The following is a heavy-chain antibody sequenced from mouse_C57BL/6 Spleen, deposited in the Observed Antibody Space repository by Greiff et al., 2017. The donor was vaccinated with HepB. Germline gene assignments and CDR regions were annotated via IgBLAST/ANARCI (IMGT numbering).Heavy chain of an antibody. Sequence: VQLQQSGPELVKPGASVKISCKASGYTFTDYYMNWVKQSHGKSLEWIGDINPNNGGTSYNQKFKGKATLTVDKSSSTAYMELRSLTSEDSAVYYCARGGSYDWYFDVWGTGTTVTVSS. CDR2: INPNNGGT. D-gene: IGHD1-1*02. CDR3: ARGGSYDWYFDV. J-gene: IGHJ1*03. V-gene: IGHV1-26*01. CDR1: GYTFTDYY.